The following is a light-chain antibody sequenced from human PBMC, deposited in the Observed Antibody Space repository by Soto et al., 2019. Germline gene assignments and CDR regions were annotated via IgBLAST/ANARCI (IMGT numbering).Light chain of an antibody. J-gene: IGLJ1*01. Sequence: SYELTQPPSVSVALGQTARITCGGNNIGSKNVHWYQQRPGQAPVLVIYRDKKRPSGIPERFSGSKSENTATLTISRAQAGDEAEYYCQVWYTSSTWYVFGTGTKVTVL. CDR2: RDK. V-gene: IGLV3-9*01. CDR1: NIGSKN. CDR3: QVWYTSSTWYV.